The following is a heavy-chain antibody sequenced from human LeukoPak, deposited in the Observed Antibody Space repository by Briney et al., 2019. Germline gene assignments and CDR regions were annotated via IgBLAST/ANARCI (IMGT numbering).Heavy chain of an antibody. J-gene: IGHJ4*02. Sequence: GGSLRLSCAASGFNFGSYWMNWARQAPGKGLEWVANIRGDGSDKVYVGSVRGRFTISRDNADNSLYLQMNSLSVDDTAVCYCARGLNSAIDFWGQGTLVTVSS. CDR3: ARGLNSAIDF. CDR2: IRGDGSDK. V-gene: IGHV3-7*04. CDR1: GFNFGSYW.